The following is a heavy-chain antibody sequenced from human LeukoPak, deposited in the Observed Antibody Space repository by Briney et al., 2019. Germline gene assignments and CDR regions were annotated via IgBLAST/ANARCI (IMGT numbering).Heavy chain of an antibody. Sequence: GGSLRLSCAASGFTFSNYAMRWVRQAPGQGLEWVSGISGSGGSTYYADSVKGRFTISRDNSKNTLYLQMNSLRAEDTAVYYCTKGRAYYFDYWGQGTLVTVSS. J-gene: IGHJ4*02. CDR2: ISGSGGST. CDR3: TKGRAYYFDY. CDR1: GFTFSNYA. V-gene: IGHV3-23*01.